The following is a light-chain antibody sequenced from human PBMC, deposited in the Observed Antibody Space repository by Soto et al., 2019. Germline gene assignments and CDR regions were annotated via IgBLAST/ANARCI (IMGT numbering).Light chain of an antibody. CDR1: TSNIGSNT. V-gene: IGLV1-44*01. J-gene: IGLJ2*01. CDR3: AAWDDSLIGVV. Sequence: QSVLTQPPSASGTPGQRVTISCSGITSNIGSNTGNWYQQLPGTAPKLLIYSSDQRPSGVPDRFSGSKSGTSASLTISGLQSEDEADYYCAAWDDSLIGVVFGGGTKLTVL. CDR2: SSD.